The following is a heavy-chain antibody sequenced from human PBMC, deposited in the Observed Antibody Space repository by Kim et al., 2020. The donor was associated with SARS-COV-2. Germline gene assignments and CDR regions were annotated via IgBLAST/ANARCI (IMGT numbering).Heavy chain of an antibody. V-gene: IGHV1-46*01. CDR1: GYFFTSYH. D-gene: IGHD2-21*01. CDR3: AREFWEDFGRNTCYSRGFDP. CDR2: IDPSGGCT. Sequence: ASVKVSCKTSGYFFTSYHIHWVRQAPGQGLEWMGIIDPSGGCTTYAQRFEGRVTMTRDTSTSTVYMELTSLTSEDTDVYYCAREFWEDFGRNTCYSRGFDPWGRGSLVTVSA. J-gene: IGHJ5*02.